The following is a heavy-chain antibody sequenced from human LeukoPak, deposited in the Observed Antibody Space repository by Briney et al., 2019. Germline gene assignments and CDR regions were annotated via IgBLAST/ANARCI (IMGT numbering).Heavy chain of an antibody. CDR1: GFTFSSYS. D-gene: IGHD3-9*01. CDR2: ISSSSSYI. Sequence: PGGSLRLSCAASGFTFSSYSMNWVRQAPGKGLEWVSSISSSSSYIYYADSVKGRFTISRDNAKNSLYLQMNSLRAEDTAVYYCARSNILTGYIDYYVDVWGKGTTVTVSS. V-gene: IGHV3-21*01. CDR3: ARSNILTGYIDYYVDV. J-gene: IGHJ6*03.